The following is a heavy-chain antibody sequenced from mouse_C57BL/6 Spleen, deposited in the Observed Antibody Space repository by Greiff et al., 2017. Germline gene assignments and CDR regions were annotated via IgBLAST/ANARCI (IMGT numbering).Heavy chain of an antibody. CDR3: ARALNWDAEYYFDY. V-gene: IGHV1-39*01. CDR1: GYSFTDYN. CDR2: INPNYGTT. Sequence: QLQESGPELVKPGASVKISCKASGYSFTDYNMNWVKQSNGKSLEWIGVINPNYGTTSYNQKFKGKATLTVDQSSSTAYMQLNSLTSEDSAVYYCARALNWDAEYYFDYWGQGTTLTVSA. D-gene: IGHD4-1*01. J-gene: IGHJ2*01.